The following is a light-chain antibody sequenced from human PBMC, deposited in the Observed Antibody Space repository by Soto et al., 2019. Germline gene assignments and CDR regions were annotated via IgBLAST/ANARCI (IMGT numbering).Light chain of an antibody. V-gene: IGKV1-9*01. J-gene: IGKJ3*01. Sequence: IQLTQSPSSLSASVGDKVSITCRASQDIKTYLAWYQQKQGKAPKLLISGTFTLQSGVPSRFNGSGSGTDFTLTISRLQPEDFATYYCQHLNNYPPFTFGPGTKVDLE. CDR1: QDIKTY. CDR2: GTF. CDR3: QHLNNYPPFT.